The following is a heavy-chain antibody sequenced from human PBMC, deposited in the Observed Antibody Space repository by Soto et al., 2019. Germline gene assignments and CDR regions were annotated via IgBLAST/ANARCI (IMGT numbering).Heavy chain of an antibody. J-gene: IGHJ6*02. V-gene: IGHV1-2*04. D-gene: IGHD3-3*01. CDR1: GYTFTGYY. Sequence: ASVKVSCKASGYTFTGYYMHWVRQAPGQGLEWMGWINPNSGGTNYAQKFQGWVPMTRDTSISTAYMELSRLRSDDTAVYYCARSIRRITIFGVVTPYYYYYGMDVWGQGTTVTVSS. CDR3: ARSIRRITIFGVVTPYYYYYGMDV. CDR2: INPNSGGT.